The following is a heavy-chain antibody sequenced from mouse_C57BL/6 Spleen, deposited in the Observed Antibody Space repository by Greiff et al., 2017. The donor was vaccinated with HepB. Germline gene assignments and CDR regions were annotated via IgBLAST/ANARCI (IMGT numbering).Heavy chain of an antibody. J-gene: IGHJ4*01. CDR1: GYTFTDYN. D-gene: IGHD1-1*01. Sequence: EVKLQESGPELVKPGASVKMSCKASGYTFTDYNMHWVKQSHGKSLEWIGYINPNNGGTSYNQKFKGKATLTVNKSSSTAYMELRSLTSEDSAVYYCARKYYGSSHYYAMDYWGQGTSVTVSS. CDR2: INPNNGGT. CDR3: ARKYYGSSHYYAMDY. V-gene: IGHV1-22*01.